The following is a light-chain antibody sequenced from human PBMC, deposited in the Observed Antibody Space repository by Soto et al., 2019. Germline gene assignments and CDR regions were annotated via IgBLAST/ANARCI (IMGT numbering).Light chain of an antibody. CDR2: DAS. Sequence: QSALTQPASASGSPGQSITISCTGTTGDVGNSKFVSWYQQYPGKAPTLILYDASKRPAGISNRFSGSKSGNTASLTISGLQAEDEADYYCCSYVGGSFTHDVFGFGTKLTVL. CDR3: CSYVGGSFTHDV. V-gene: IGLV2-23*01. CDR1: TGDVGNSKF. J-gene: IGLJ1*01.